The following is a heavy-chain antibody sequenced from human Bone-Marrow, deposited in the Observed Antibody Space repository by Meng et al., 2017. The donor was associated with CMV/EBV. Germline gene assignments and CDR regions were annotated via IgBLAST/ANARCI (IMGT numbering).Heavy chain of an antibody. CDR2: MSYDGGNK. V-gene: IGHV3-30-3*01. CDR3: ARESTPGYSGMDV. Sequence: GESLKISCAASGFTFSSYTMHWVRQAPGKGLEWVAVMSYDGGNKYYADSVKGRFTISRDNSKNTLYMQMNSLRGEDTAVYYCARESTPGYSGMDVWGQGTTVTVSS. CDR1: GFTFSSYT. J-gene: IGHJ6*02. D-gene: IGHD5-12*01.